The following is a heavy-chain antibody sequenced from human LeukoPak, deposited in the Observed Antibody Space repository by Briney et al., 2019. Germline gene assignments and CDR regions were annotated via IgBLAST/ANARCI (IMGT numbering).Heavy chain of an antibody. CDR1: GYTFTSYG. D-gene: IGHD3/OR15-3a*01. Sequence: GASVKVSCKASGYTFTSYGISWVRQAPGQGLEWMGWISAYNGNTNYAQKLQGRVTMTTDTSTSTAYMELRSLRSDDTAVYYCARDDFVRRIGREPSDAFDIWGQGTMVTVSS. CDR2: ISAYNGNT. J-gene: IGHJ3*02. V-gene: IGHV1-18*01. CDR3: ARDDFVRRIGREPSDAFDI.